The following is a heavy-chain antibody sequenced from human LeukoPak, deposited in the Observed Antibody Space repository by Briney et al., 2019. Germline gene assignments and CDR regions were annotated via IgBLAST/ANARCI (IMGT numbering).Heavy chain of an antibody. CDR3: ARDERGQDY. V-gene: IGHV3-7*01. Sequence: GGSLRLSCTASGFTLSTYWMSWFRQAPKKGLEWVANIKQDGSEKYYVDSVKGRFTISRDNAKNSLYLQMNSLRAEDTAVYYCARDERGQDYWGQGTLVTVSS. CDR2: IKQDGSEK. J-gene: IGHJ4*02. CDR1: GFTLSTYW. D-gene: IGHD3-10*01.